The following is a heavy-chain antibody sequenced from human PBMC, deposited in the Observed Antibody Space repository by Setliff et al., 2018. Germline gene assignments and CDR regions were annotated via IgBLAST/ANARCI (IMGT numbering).Heavy chain of an antibody. D-gene: IGHD2-2*01. V-gene: IGHV4-34*01. J-gene: IGHJ3*02. CDR3: ARGRMRGSCSGPSCTYDPFDI. CDR1: GGSFSNYY. Sequence: PSETLSLTCAVYGGSFSNYYWSWIRQPPGKGLEWLGEVSHSGSTNYKPSLKGRVAMSVDTSKRQFSLKLNSVTAADTAVYYCARGRMRGSCSGPSCTYDPFDIWGQGTPVTVS. CDR2: VSHSGST.